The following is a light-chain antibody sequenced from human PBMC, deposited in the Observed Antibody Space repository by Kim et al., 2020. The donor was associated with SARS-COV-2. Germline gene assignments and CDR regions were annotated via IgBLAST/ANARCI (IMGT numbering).Light chain of an antibody. V-gene: IGLV2-14*01. J-gene: IGLJ1*01. CDR3: SSHTTSSTYV. CDR1: SMSVSYYNS. CDR2: EVS. Sequence: GQSIAISCTATSMSVSYYNSVSRYQPHPGKPPTLIMYEVSARASGVSNRFSGSQSGNTASLTLSGLRAEDEAVYYCSSHTTSSTYVFGSGTKVTVL.